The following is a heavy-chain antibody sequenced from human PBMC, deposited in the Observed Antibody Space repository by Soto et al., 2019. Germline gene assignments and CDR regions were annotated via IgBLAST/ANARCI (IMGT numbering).Heavy chain of an antibody. V-gene: IGHV1-69*14. CDR1: GGTFSSYA. CDR3: ARGITGTTSPYYYYGMDV. Sequence: QVQLVQSGAEVKKPGSSVKVSCKASGGTFSSYAISWVRQAPGQGLEWMGGIIPIFGTANYAQKFQGRVTITADKSTSTAYMELSSLRSEDTAVYYCARGITGTTSPYYYYGMDVWGQGTTVTVSS. J-gene: IGHJ6*02. D-gene: IGHD1-7*01. CDR2: IIPIFGTA.